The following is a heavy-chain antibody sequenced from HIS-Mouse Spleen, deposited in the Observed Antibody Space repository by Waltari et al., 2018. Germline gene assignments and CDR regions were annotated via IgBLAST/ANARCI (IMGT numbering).Heavy chain of an antibody. D-gene: IGHD6-13*01. Sequence: EVQLVEYGGGLIQPGGSLRLSCAASGFTFSSNYMSGGRQAPGQGLELVSVMYSGGSTYYADSVKGRFTISRDNSKNTLYLQMNSLRAEDTAVYYCARGGLAAAGWYFDLWGRGTLVTVSS. CDR1: GFTFSSNY. CDR2: MYSGGST. V-gene: IGHV3-53*01. J-gene: IGHJ2*01. CDR3: ARGGLAAAGWYFDL.